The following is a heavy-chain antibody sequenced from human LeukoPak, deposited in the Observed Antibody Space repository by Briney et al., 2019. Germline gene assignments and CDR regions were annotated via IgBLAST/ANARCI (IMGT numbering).Heavy chain of an antibody. CDR2: ISYDGSNK. V-gene: IGHV3-30-3*01. CDR3: ASYYYDSSGYLDY. CDR1: GFTFNSYA. J-gene: IGHJ4*02. Sequence: GGSLRLSCAASGFTFNSYAMHWVRQAPGKGLEWVAVISYDGSNKYYADSVKGRFTISRDNSKNTLYLQMNSLRAEDTAVYYCASYYYDSSGYLDYWGQGTLVTVSS. D-gene: IGHD3-22*01.